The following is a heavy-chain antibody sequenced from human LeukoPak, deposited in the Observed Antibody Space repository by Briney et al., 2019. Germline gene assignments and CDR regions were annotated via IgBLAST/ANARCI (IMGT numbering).Heavy chain of an antibody. J-gene: IGHJ6*02. D-gene: IGHD1-14*01. V-gene: IGHV1-69*13. CDR2: IIPIFGTA. CDR3: AREYRSPESDYYYGMDV. CDR1: GGTFSSYA. Sequence: SVKVSCKASGGTFSSYAISWVRQAPGQGLEWMGGIIPIFGTANYAQKFQGRVTITADESTSTAYMELSSLRSEDTAVYYCAREYRSPESDYYYGMDVWGQGTTVTVSS.